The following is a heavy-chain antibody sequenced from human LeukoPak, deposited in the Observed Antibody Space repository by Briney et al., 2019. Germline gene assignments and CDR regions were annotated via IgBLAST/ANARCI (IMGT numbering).Heavy chain of an antibody. V-gene: IGHV3-30*02. CDR2: IRYDGSNK. CDR3: AKRGDTAMVRNWYFDL. J-gene: IGHJ2*01. Sequence: GGSLRLSCAASGFTFSSYGMHWVRQAPGKGLEWVAFIRYDGSNKYYADSVKGRFTISRDNSKNTLYLQMNSLRAEDTAVYYCAKRGDTAMVRNWYFDLWGRAPWSLSPQ. CDR1: GFTFSSYG. D-gene: IGHD5-18*01.